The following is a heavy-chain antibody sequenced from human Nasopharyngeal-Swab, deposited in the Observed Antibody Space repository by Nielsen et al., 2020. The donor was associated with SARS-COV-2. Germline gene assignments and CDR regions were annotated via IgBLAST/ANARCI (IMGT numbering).Heavy chain of an antibody. Sequence: GESLKISCAVSGLTFSDSWIHWVRQAPGKGLVWVSRINHDGSRTGYEDSVKGRFTISRDNAKNTVYLQMNSLRAEDTAVYYCARDFDKTGDWGQGSLVTVSS. V-gene: IGHV3-74*01. CDR1: GLTFSDSW. CDR3: ARDFDKTGD. J-gene: IGHJ4*02. D-gene: IGHD7-27*01. CDR2: INHDGSRT.